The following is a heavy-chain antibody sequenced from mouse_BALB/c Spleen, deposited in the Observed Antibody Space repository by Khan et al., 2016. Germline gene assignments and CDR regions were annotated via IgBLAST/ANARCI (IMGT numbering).Heavy chain of an antibody. V-gene: IGHV1-87*01. CDR1: GYTFTSYW. J-gene: IGHJ3*01. Sequence: QVQLQQSGAELARPGASVKLSCKASGYTFTSYWMQWVKQRPGQGLEWIGAIYPGDGDTRYTQKFKGKATLTAAKSSSTAYMQLSSLASEDSAVYYCARGENGNWAWLAYWGQGTLVTVSA. D-gene: IGHD2-1*01. CDR3: ARGENGNWAWLAY. CDR2: IYPGDGDT.